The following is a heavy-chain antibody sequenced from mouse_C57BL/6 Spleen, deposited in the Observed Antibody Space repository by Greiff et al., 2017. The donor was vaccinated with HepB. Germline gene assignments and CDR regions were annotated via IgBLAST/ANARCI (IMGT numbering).Heavy chain of an antibody. V-gene: IGHV1-22*01. D-gene: IGHD1-1*01. CDR2: INPNNGGT. Sequence: VQLQQSGPELVKPGASVKMSCKASGYTFTDYNMHWVKQSHGKSLEWIGYINPNNGGTSYNQKFKGKATLTVNKSSSTAYMELRSLTSEDSAVYYCARGATYGRSAWFAYWGEGTLVTVSA. J-gene: IGHJ3*01. CDR3: ARGATYGRSAWFAY. CDR1: GYTFTDYN.